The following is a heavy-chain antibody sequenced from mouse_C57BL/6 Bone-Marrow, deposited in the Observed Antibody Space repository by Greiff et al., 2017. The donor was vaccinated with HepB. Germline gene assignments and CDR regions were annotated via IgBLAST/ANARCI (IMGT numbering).Heavy chain of an antibody. Sequence: VQLKQSVAELVRPGASVKLSCTASGFNIKNTYMHWVKQRPEQGLEWIGRIDPANGNTKYAPKFQGKATITADTSSNTAYLQLSSLTSEDTAIYYCAREPPWDLRNYYAMDYWGQGTSVTVSS. D-gene: IGHD4-1*01. CDR2: IDPANGNT. CDR3: AREPPWDLRNYYAMDY. J-gene: IGHJ4*01. CDR1: GFNIKNTY. V-gene: IGHV14-3*01.